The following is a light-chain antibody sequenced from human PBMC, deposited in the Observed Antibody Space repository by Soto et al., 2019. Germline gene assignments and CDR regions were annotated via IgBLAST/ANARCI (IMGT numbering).Light chain of an antibody. Sequence: DVVMTQSPLSLPVTPGEPASISCRSIQSLLYSNGYNYLDWYVQKPGQSPQLLIYLGSYRASGVPDRLSGSGSGTDFTLKISRVEAEDVGVYYCMQALQTPFTFGPGTKVDIK. CDR2: LGS. CDR1: QSLLYSNGYNY. J-gene: IGKJ3*01. CDR3: MQALQTPFT. V-gene: IGKV2-28*01.